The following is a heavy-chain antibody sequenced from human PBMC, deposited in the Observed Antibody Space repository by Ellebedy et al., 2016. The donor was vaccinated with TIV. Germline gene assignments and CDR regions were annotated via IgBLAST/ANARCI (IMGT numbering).Heavy chain of an antibody. CDR1: GASFSGYY. Sequence: SETLSLTXAVYGASFSGYYWSWIRQPPGKGLEWIGESNHVGSTNDNPSLKSRATISVDTSNNQFSLRLSSVTAADTAVYYCARGRGGSYSIPFDYWGQGTLVTVSS. CDR2: SNHVGST. CDR3: ARGRGGSYSIPFDY. D-gene: IGHD1-26*01. V-gene: IGHV4-34*04. J-gene: IGHJ4*02.